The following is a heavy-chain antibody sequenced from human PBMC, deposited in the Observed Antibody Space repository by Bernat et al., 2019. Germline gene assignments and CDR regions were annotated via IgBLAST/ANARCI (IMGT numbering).Heavy chain of an antibody. CDR2: ISGSGAST. J-gene: IGHJ4*02. CDR3: ARIPRNYYDSSDYNPHYFDF. D-gene: IGHD3-22*01. CDR1: GFTFNSYS. Sequence: EVELLESGGGLVQPGGSLRLSCAASGFTFNSYSMSWVRQAPGKGLEWVSGISGSGASTYYADSVKGRFTISRDNSKNTLYLQMHSLRAEDTAVYYCARIPRNYYDSSDYNPHYFDFWGQGTLVTVSS. V-gene: IGHV3-23*01.